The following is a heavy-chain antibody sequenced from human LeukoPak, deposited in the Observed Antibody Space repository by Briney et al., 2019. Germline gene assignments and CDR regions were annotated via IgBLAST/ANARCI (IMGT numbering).Heavy chain of an antibody. CDR2: IYHSGST. Sequence: SETLSLTCTVSGGSISSGGYYWGWIRQPPGKGLEWIGYIYHSGSTYYNLSLKSRVTISVDRSKNQFSLKLSSVTAADTAVYYCARANLRGYAFDIWGQGTMVTVSS. CDR3: ARANLRGYAFDI. J-gene: IGHJ3*02. V-gene: IGHV4-30-2*01. CDR1: GGSISSGGYY.